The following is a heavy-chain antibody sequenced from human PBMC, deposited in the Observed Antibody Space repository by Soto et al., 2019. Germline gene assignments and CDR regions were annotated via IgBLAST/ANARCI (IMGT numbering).Heavy chain of an antibody. D-gene: IGHD5-12*01. Sequence: GGFLRLSCAASGFTFSSYSMNWVRQAPGKGLEWVSSISSSSSYIYYADSVKGRFTISRDNAKNSLYLQMNSLRAEDTAVYYCARGTGYSGYDSPYWGQGTLVTVSS. CDR1: GFTFSSYS. CDR2: ISSSSSYI. V-gene: IGHV3-21*01. CDR3: ARGTGYSGYDSPY. J-gene: IGHJ4*02.